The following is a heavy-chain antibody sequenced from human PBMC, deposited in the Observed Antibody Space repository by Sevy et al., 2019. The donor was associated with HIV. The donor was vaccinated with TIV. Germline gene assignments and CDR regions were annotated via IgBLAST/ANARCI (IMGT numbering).Heavy chain of an antibody. CDR1: GGTISRDG. Sequence: ASVKVSCKASGGTISRDGISWVRQAPGQGLEWMGGIISFFDMTNYAQKFQGRVTINADDSTSTVYMELSSLRFEDTAVYYCARGGGSGWYYFDSWGQGTLVTVSS. CDR3: ARGGGSGWYYFDS. J-gene: IGHJ4*02. D-gene: IGHD6-19*01. V-gene: IGHV1-69*01. CDR2: IISFFDMT.